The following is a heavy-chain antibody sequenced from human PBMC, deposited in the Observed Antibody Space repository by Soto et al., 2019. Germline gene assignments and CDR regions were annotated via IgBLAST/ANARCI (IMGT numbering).Heavy chain of an antibody. CDR2: IGTAGDT. J-gene: IGHJ4*02. Sequence: EVQLVESGGGLVHPGGSLRLFCAASGFTFSNYDMHWVRQATGKGLEWVSAIGTAGDTFYPGSVKGRFTISRENAKNSLYMQMNSLIAGDTGVYYCAIVLKGQLWIFDYWGQITLVTASS. D-gene: IGHD5-18*01. CDR1: GFTFSNYD. V-gene: IGHV3-13*01. CDR3: AIVLKGQLWIFDY.